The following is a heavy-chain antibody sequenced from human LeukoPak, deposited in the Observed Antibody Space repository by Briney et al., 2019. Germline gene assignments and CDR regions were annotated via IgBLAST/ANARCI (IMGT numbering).Heavy chain of an antibody. Sequence: ASVKVSCKASGYTFTGYYMHWVRQAPGQGLEWMGWINPNSGGTNYAQKFQGRVTMTRDTSISTAYMELSRLRSDDTAVYYCARVEGLGATTVGFDYWGQGTLVTVSS. V-gene: IGHV1-2*02. D-gene: IGHD1-26*01. J-gene: IGHJ4*02. CDR3: ARVEGLGATTVGFDY. CDR1: GYTFTGYY. CDR2: INPNSGGT.